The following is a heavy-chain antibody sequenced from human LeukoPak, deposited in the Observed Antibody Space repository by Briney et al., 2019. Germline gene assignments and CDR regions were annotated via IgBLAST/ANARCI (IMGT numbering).Heavy chain of an antibody. V-gene: IGHV3-74*01. CDR2: INIDGRST. CDR3: AKGVRDVVVVVAATDY. J-gene: IGHJ4*02. Sequence: QPGGCLRLSCAASGFTFSSYWMHWVRQGPGKGLVWVSRINIDGRSTSYAESVKGRFTVSRDNSKNTLYLQMNSLRAEDTAVYYCAKGVRDVVVVVAATDYWGQGTLVTVSS. CDR1: GFTFSSYW. D-gene: IGHD2-15*01.